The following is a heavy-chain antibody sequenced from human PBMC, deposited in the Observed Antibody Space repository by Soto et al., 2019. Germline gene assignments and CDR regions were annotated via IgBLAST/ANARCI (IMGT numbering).Heavy chain of an antibody. CDR1: DDSFRGAEYY. CDR3: ACFSSYIDGWGIFDL. Sequence: SETLSLTCTVSDDSFRGAEYYWSWIRQPLGKGPEWIGYTYYNGDTKYNPALRSRVTMSEDTSKNQFSLRLSSVTAADTAVYFCACFSSYIDGWGIFDLWGRGILVTVSS. D-gene: IGHD3-16*01. J-gene: IGHJ4*02. CDR2: TYYNGDT. V-gene: IGHV4-61*08.